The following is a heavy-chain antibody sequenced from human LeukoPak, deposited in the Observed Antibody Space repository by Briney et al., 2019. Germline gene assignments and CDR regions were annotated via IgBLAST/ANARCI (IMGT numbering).Heavy chain of an antibody. J-gene: IGHJ6*03. D-gene: IGHD6-19*01. CDR2: IYYSGST. CDR1: GGSISTYY. V-gene: IGHV4-59*08. CDR3: ATSSGWSPYYYYMDV. Sequence: SETLSLTCTVSGGSISTYYWSWIRQPPGKGLEWIGYIYYSGSTGYNPSLKSRVTISIDTSKNQFSLKLSSVTAADTAVYYCATSSGWSPYYYYMDVWGKGTTVTISS.